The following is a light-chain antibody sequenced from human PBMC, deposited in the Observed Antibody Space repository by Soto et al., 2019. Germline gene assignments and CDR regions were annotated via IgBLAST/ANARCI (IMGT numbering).Light chain of an antibody. CDR3: QSYDSIPSGNVV. CDR1: SSNIGAGYD. CDR2: GNS. Sequence: QSVLTQPPSVSGAPGQRVTISCTGSSSNIGAGYDVHWYQQLPGTAPKLLIYGNSNRPSGVPDRFSGSKSGTSASLAITGLQAEDEADYCCQSYDSIPSGNVVFGGGTKVTVL. V-gene: IGLV1-40*01. J-gene: IGLJ2*01.